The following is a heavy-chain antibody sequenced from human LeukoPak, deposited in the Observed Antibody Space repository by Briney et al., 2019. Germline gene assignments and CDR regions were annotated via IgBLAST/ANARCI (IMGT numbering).Heavy chain of an antibody. D-gene: IGHD3-16*01. CDR1: GYTFTGYY. J-gene: IGHJ3*02. CDR2: INPNSGGT. V-gene: IGHV1-2*02. Sequence: ASVKVSCKASGYTFTGYYIHWVRQAPGQGLEWMGWINPNSGGTKYAQKLQGRATMTRDTSISTAYMDLSRLRSDDTAVYFCARDGPLGGAFDIWGQGTMVTVSS. CDR3: ARDGPLGGAFDI.